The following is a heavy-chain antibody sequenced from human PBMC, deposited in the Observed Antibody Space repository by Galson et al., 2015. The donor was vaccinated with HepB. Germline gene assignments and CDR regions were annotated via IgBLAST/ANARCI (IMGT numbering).Heavy chain of an antibody. CDR1: GYTFISYG. D-gene: IGHD5-18*01. CDR2: ISTYNSNT. CDR3: AIVDTRIPIDY. V-gene: IGHV1-18*01. J-gene: IGHJ4*02. Sequence: SVKVSCKASGYTFISYGITWVRQAPGQGLEWVGWISTYNSNTNYAQKLQGRVTMTTDTSTSTAYLGLRSLRYDETAVYYCAIVDTRIPIDYWGQGTLVTVSS.